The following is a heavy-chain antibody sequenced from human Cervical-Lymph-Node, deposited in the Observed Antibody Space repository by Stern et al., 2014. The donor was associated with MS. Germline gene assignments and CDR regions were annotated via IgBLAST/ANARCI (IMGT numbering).Heavy chain of an antibody. Sequence: QVQLQQSGAEVKKPGASVKVSCKASGCTFTTYAMHWVRQAPGQRLEWMGWINAGNGNTKYSQKFQGRVTITRDTSASTAYMELSSLRSEDTAVYYCARMVSDFGMDVWGQGTTVTVSS. CDR3: ARMVSDFGMDV. J-gene: IGHJ6*02. CDR1: GCTFTTYA. CDR2: INAGNGNT. D-gene: IGHD2-8*01. V-gene: IGHV1-3*01.